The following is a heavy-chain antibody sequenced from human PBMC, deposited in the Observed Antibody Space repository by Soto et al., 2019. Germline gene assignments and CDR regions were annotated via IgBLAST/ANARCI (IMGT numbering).Heavy chain of an antibody. V-gene: IGHV3-49*04. CDR2: IRSKVFGGTT. Sequence: GGSLRLSCTASGFTFGDYAMSWVRQAPGKGLEWVGFIRSKVFGGTTEYAASVRGRFIISRDDSKSIAYLQMNSLRAEDTAVYYCAKGSRYSSGWYLGWFDPWGQGTLVTVSS. D-gene: IGHD6-19*01. CDR1: GFTFGDYA. CDR3: AKGSRYSSGWYLGWFDP. J-gene: IGHJ5*02.